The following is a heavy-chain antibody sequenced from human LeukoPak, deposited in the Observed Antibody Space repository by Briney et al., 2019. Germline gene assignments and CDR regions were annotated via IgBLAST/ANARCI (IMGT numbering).Heavy chain of an antibody. D-gene: IGHD3-10*01. J-gene: IGHJ4*02. CDR2: ISAYNGNT. V-gene: IGHV1-18*01. CDR1: GYTFTSYG. CDR3: ARVLVVRGVIFPIDY. Sequence: ASVKVSCKASGYTFTSYGISWVRQAPGQGLEWMGWISAYNGNTNYAQKLQGRVTMTTDTSTSTAYMELRSLRSDDTAVYYCARVLVVRGVIFPIDYWGQGTLVTVSS.